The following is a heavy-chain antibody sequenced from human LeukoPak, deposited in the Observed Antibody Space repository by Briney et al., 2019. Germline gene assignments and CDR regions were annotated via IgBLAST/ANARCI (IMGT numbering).Heavy chain of an antibody. D-gene: IGHD3-22*01. CDR3: AKVAFDSSGYQYYSDS. J-gene: IGHJ4*02. CDR1: VYTFTYYY. Sequence: GASVTVSFTSSVYTFTYYYMHWVRQVPGQGLEWVGWFNPTGGGSHLAQKFQGRVALTMDASINTAYLDVIRLRSDDTAFYYCAKVAFDSSGYQYYSDSWGQGSLVTVSS. CDR2: FNPTGGGS. V-gene: IGHV1-2*02.